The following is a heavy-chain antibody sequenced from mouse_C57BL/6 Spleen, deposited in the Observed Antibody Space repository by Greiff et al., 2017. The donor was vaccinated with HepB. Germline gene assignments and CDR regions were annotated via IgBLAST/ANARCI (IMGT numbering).Heavy chain of an antibody. V-gene: IGHV1-50*01. CDR3: ARTLPYYDAMDY. CDR2: IDPSDSYT. J-gene: IGHJ4*01. CDR1: GYTFTSYW. Sequence: VQLQQPGAELVKPGASVKLSCKASGYTFTSYWMQWVKQRPGQGLEWIGEIDPSDSYTNYNQKFKGKATLTVDTSSSTAYMQLSSLTSEDSAVYYCARTLPYYDAMDYWGQGTSVTVSS.